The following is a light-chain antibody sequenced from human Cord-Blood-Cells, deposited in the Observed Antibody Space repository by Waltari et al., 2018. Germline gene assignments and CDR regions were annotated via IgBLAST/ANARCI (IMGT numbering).Light chain of an antibody. CDR1: SSDVGGYNY. J-gene: IGLJ3*02. CDR3: SSYTSSSTRV. Sequence: QSALTQPASVSGSPGQSITIPCTGTSSDVGGYNYVSWYQQHPAKAPKLMIYDVSNRPSGVSNRFSGSKSGNTASLTISGLQAEDEADYYCSSYTSSSTRVFGGGTKLTVL. CDR2: DVS. V-gene: IGLV2-14*03.